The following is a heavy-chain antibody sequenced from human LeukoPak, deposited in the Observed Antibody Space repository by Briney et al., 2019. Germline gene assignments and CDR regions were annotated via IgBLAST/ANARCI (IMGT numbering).Heavy chain of an antibody. CDR2: FDPEDGET. V-gene: IGHV1-24*01. J-gene: IGHJ4*02. Sequence: ASVKVSCKVSGYTLTELSMHWVRQAPGKGLEWMGGFDPEDGETIYAQKFHGRVTMTEDTSTDTAYMELSSLRSDDTAVYYCARDLGGYSSSSEYWGQGTLVTVSS. D-gene: IGHD6-6*01. CDR3: ARDLGGYSSSSEY. CDR1: GYTLTELS.